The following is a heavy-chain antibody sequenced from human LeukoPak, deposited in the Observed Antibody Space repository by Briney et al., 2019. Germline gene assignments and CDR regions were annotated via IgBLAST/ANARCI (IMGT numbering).Heavy chain of an antibody. CDR3: AKKNSGSHYVDY. J-gene: IGHJ4*02. CDR2: ISSSSTYI. Sequence: GGSLRLSCAASGFTFSSYNMNWVRQAPGKGLEWVSSISSSSTYIYYADSAKGRFTISRDNAMNSLFLQMDSLRAEDTAVYYCAKKNSGSHYVDYWGQGTLVTVSS. V-gene: IGHV3-21*01. D-gene: IGHD1-26*01. CDR1: GFTFSSYN.